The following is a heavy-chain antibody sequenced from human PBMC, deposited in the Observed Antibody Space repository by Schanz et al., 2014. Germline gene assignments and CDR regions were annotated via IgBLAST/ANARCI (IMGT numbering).Heavy chain of an antibody. CDR2: CINAGST. Sequence: EVQLVESGGGLIQPGGSLRLSCAVSGFSVSTNYMSWARQAPGKGLEWISSLCINAGSTIYADSVKGRFFISRDSSKITLFLQMNSLRADDTAIYFCARDEGRDGYNLAFDVWGQGTLVTVSS. D-gene: IGHD2-21*01. V-gene: IGHV3-53*01. CDR1: GFSVSTNY. J-gene: IGHJ3*01. CDR3: ARDEGRDGYNLAFDV.